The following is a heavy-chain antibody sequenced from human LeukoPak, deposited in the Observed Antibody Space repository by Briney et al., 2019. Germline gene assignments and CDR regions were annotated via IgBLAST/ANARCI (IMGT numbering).Heavy chain of an antibody. J-gene: IGHJ5*02. CDR2: ISGSGGST. D-gene: IGHD6-13*01. CDR3: ARDFSSSWYRLNWFDP. CDR1: GFTFSSYA. V-gene: IGHV3-23*01. Sequence: GGSLRLSCAASGFTFSSYAMSWVRQAPGKGLEWVSAISGSGGSTYYADSVKGRFTISRDNAKNSLYLQMNSLRAEDTAVYYCARDFSSSWYRLNWFDPWGQGTLVTVSS.